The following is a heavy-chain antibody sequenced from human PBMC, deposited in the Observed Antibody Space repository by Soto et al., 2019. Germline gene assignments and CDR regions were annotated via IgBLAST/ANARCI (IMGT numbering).Heavy chain of an antibody. CDR2: IYSGGST. Sequence: EVRLVESGGGLVQPGGSLRLSCAVSGFTVSSNYMSWVRQAPGKGLEWGSVIYSGGSTYYADSVKGRFTISRDNSKNTLYLQMNSLRAEDTAVYYCASETMEIFDYWGQGTRVTVSS. CDR1: GFTVSSNY. D-gene: IGHD3-10*01. CDR3: ASETMEIFDY. J-gene: IGHJ4*02. V-gene: IGHV3-66*01.